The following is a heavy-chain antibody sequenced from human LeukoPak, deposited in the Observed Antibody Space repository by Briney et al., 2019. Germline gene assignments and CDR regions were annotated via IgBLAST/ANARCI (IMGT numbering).Heavy chain of an antibody. CDR1: GFTFSSYA. D-gene: IGHD3-10*01. V-gene: IGHV3-30-3*01. J-gene: IGHJ4*02. CDR3: AREGWTEGGSY. CDR2: ISYDGSNK. Sequence: GGSLRLSCAASGFTFSSYAMHWVRQAPGKGLEWVAVISYDGSNKYYADSVKGQFTISRDNSKNTLYLQMNSLRAEDTAVYYCAREGWTEGGSYWGQGTLVTVSS.